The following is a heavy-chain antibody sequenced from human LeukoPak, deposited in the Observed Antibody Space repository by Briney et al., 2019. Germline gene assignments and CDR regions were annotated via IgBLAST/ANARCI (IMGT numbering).Heavy chain of an antibody. CDR3: ARVGIAAPHYMDV. Sequence: SETLSLTCIVPGGSISSYYWSSIRQPAGKGLEWIGRIYTSGSTNYNPSLKSRVTMSVDTSKNQFSLKLSSVTAADTAVSYCARVGIAAPHYMDVWGKGTTVTVSS. CDR1: GGSISSYY. D-gene: IGHD6-13*01. J-gene: IGHJ6*03. CDR2: IYTSGST. V-gene: IGHV4-4*07.